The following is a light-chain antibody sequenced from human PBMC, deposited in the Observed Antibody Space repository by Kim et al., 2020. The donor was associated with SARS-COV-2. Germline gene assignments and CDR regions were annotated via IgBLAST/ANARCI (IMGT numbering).Light chain of an antibody. J-gene: IGKJ1*01. CDR1: QSVSSTY. CDR3: QQYDTSRT. Sequence: EIVLTQSPRTLSLSPGERATLSCRASQSVSSTYLAWYQQKPGQAPRLLIYGASTRATGIPDRFSGSGSETDFTLTISRLEPEDFAVYYCQQYDTSRTFGQGTKVDIK. CDR2: GAS. V-gene: IGKV3-20*01.